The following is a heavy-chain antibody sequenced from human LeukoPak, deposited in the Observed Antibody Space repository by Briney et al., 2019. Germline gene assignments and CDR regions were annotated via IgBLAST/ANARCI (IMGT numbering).Heavy chain of an antibody. Sequence: ASVKVSCKASGYTFTGYYMHWVRQAPGQGLEWMGWINPNSGGTNYAQKFQGRVTMTRDTSISTAYMELSRLRSDDTAVYYCAREGYCSSTSCYTPFDYWGQGTLVTVSS. CDR1: GYTFTGYY. D-gene: IGHD2-2*02. J-gene: IGHJ4*02. V-gene: IGHV1-2*02. CDR3: AREGYCSSTSCYTPFDY. CDR2: INPNSGGT.